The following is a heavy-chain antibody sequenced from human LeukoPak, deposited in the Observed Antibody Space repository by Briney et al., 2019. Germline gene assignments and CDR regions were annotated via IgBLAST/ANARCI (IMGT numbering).Heavy chain of an antibody. J-gene: IGHJ3*02. V-gene: IGHV3-11*05. Sequence: GGSLRLSCAASGFTFSDYYMSWIRQAPGKGLEWVSYISSSSYTNYADSVKGRFTISRDNAKNSLYLQMNSLRAEDTAVYYCARAVAGTGGAFDIWGQGTMVTVSS. D-gene: IGHD6-19*01. CDR2: ISSSSYT. CDR3: ARAVAGTGGAFDI. CDR1: GFTFSDYY.